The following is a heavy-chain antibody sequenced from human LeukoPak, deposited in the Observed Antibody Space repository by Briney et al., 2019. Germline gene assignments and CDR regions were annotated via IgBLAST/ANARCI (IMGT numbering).Heavy chain of an antibody. CDR3: S. Sequence: GGSLRLSCAASGCTFNIYGMHWVRQAPGKGLEWVAVISYDGHNKYYADSVKGRFIVSRDNSKNTLYLHYCMRDQSGNYVGGDSWGQGILVAVSS. J-gene: IGHJ5*01. D-gene: IGHD1-26*01. CDR1: GCTFNIYG. V-gene: IGHV3-30*03. CDR2: ISYDGHNK.